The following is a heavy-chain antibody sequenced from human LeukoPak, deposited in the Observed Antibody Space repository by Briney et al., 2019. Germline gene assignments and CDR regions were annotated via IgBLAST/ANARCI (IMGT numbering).Heavy chain of an antibody. CDR2: MNHSGST. CDR1: GGSFSGYY. J-gene: IGHJ6*02. D-gene: IGHD6-13*01. Sequence: TSETLSLTCAVYGGSFSGYYWSWIRQPPGKGLEWIGEMNHSGSTNYNPSLKSRVTISVDTSKNQFSLKLSSVTAADTAVYYCARQQQLGPYYYYGMDVWGQGTTVTVSS. CDR3: ARQQQLGPYYYYGMDV. V-gene: IGHV4-34*01.